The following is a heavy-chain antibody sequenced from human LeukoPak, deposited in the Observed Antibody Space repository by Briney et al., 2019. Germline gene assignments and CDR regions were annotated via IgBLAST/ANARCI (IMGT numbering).Heavy chain of an antibody. CDR2: IFYAGST. CDR3: ARIGPILGAAWVDY. V-gene: IGHV4-28*01. D-gene: IGHD3-3*02. CDR1: GYSISSNHW. Sequence: PSDTLSLTCAVSGYSISSNHWWGWIRQPPGKGLEWIGYIFYAGSTYYNPSLKSRVTMSVDTSKNQSSLRLSSVTAVDTAVYYCARIGPILGAAWVDYWGQGTLVSVSS. J-gene: IGHJ4*02.